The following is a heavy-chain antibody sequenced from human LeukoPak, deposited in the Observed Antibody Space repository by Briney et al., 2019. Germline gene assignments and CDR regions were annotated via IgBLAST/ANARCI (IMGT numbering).Heavy chain of an antibody. CDR3: AKGQAVVVTSPFDY. D-gene: IGHD2-21*02. CDR1: GFTFDDYT. Sequence: GGSLRLSCAASGFTFDDYTMHWVRQAPGKGLEWVSLISWDGGSTYYADSVKGRFTISRGNSKNSLYLQMNSLRTEDTALYYCAKGQAVVVTSPFDYWGQGTLVTVSS. V-gene: IGHV3-43*01. CDR2: ISWDGGST. J-gene: IGHJ4*02.